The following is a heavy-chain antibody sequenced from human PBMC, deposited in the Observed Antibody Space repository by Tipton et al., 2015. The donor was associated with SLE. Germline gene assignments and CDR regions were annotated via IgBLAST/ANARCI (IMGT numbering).Heavy chain of an antibody. V-gene: IGHV4-34*01. J-gene: IGHJ4*02. CDR2: INHSGYT. D-gene: IGHD4-17*01. Sequence: TLSLTCAVHGGSSSGYYWSWIRQAPGKGLEWIGEINHSGYTNYNPSLKSRATISLDTSKNQFSLKLSSVTAADTAVYYCARGHDYGDFFDQWGQGTLVTVSS. CDR1: GGSSSGYY. CDR3: ARGHDYGDFFDQ.